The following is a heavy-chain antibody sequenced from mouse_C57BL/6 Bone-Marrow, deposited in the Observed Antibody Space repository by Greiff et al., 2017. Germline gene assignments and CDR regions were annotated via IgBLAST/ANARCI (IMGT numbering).Heavy chain of an antibody. CDR1: GFNIKDDY. D-gene: IGHD1-1*01. CDR3: TRTEVAHYYAMDY. CDR2: IGPENGDT. J-gene: IGHJ4*01. V-gene: IGHV14-4*01. Sequence: EVQLQQSGAELVRPGASVQLSCTASGFNIKDDYMHWVKQRPEQGLEWIGWIGPENGDTEYASKFQGKATITADTTSNTTYLPLSSLTSEDTAIYYGTRTEVAHYYAMDYWGQGTAVTVSS.